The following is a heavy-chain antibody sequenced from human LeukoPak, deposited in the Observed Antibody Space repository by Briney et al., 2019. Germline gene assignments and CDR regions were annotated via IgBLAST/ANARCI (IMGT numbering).Heavy chain of an antibody. CDR1: GFPFNTHF. Sequence: GGSLRLSCSASGFPFNTHFMHWVRQTPGKALEYVSTISTNGETTFYADSVTGRFTISRDNSQNTLYLQMSSLRPDDTAVYYCVKDLSGTWSFDYWGQGTLVTASS. CDR2: ISTNGETT. J-gene: IGHJ4*02. CDR3: VKDLSGTWSFDY. V-gene: IGHV3-64D*06. D-gene: IGHD1-26*01.